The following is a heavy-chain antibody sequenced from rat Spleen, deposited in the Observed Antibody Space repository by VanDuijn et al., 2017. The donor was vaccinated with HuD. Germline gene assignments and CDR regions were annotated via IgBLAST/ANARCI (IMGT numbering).Heavy chain of an antibody. J-gene: IGHJ1*01. CDR3: ARCVFYFDAQRYFDF. CDR2: ISYSGNT. D-gene: IGHD1-12*01. CDR1: GYTITSGY. V-gene: IGHV3-4*01. Sequence: EIQLQESGPGLVKPSQSLSLTCSVTGYTITSGYDWSWIRKFPGNKMEWMGYISYSGNTNYNPSLKSRISITRDTSKNQFFLQLNSVTTEDTATYYCARCVFYFDAQRYFDFWGPGTMVIVSS.